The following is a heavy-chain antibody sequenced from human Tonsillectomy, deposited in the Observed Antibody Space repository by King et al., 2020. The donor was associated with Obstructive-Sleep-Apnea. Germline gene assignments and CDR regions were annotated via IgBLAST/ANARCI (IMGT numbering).Heavy chain of an antibody. CDR3: AREFYAAYFDY. CDR1: GGSINSDGWW. V-gene: IGHV4-61*08. D-gene: IGHD2/OR15-2a*01. CDR2: FYHRGNT. J-gene: IGHJ4*02. Sequence: VQLQESGPGLVKPSEALSLTCTVSGGSINSDGWWWGWIRQPPGKGLEWIGGFYHRGNTNYNPSLESRVTISVDTSKNQFSLRLRSVTAADTAVYFCAREFYAAYFDYWGQGTLVTVSS.